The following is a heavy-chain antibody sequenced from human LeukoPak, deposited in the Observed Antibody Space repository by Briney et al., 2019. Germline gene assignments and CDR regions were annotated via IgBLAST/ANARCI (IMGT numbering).Heavy chain of an antibody. CDR3: ARALKPIAAAGPDFDY. CDR1: GGSVSSGSYY. D-gene: IGHD6-13*01. V-gene: IGHV4-61*01. CDR2: IYYSGST. Sequence: SETLSLTCTVSGGSVSSGSYYWSWIRQPPGKGLEWIGYIYYSGSTNYSPSLKSRVTISVDTSKNQFSLKLSSVTAADTAVYYCARALKPIAAAGPDFDYWGQGTLVTVSS. J-gene: IGHJ4*02.